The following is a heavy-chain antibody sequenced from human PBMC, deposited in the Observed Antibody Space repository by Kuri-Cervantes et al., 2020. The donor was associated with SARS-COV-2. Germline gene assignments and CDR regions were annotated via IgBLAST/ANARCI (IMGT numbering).Heavy chain of an antibody. V-gene: IGHV3-33*01. CDR1: GFTFSSYG. CDR2: IWYDGSNK. J-gene: IGHJ6*03. CDR3: ARDLVVSSGWDYYMGV. D-gene: IGHD6-19*01. Sequence: GGSLRLSCAASGFTFSSYGMHWVRQAPGKGLEWVAVIWYDGSNKYYADSVKGRFTISRDNSKNTLYLQMNSLRAEDTAVYYCARDLVVSSGWDYYMGVWGKGTMVTVSS.